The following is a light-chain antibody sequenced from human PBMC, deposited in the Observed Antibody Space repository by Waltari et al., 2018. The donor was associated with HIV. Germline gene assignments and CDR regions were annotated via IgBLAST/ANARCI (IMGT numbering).Light chain of an antibody. V-gene: IGLV1-47*01. CDR2: RNY. CDR3: EAWDSTLKETL. CDR1: TSNIETQW. J-gene: IGLJ3*02. Sequence: QSVLTQPPSASGTPGQTVTISCSGSTSNIETQWVYWYQQLPGTAPKLLIYRNYKRPSGVPERFSVSKYGASASLVISGLRSEDEADYYCEAWDSTLKETLFGGGTKLTVL.